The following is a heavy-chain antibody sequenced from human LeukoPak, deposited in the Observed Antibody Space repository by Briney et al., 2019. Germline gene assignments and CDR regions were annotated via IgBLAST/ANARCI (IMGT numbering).Heavy chain of an antibody. Sequence: GGSLRLSCAASGFTFSSDATMSWVRQAPGKGLEWVSAISGANTYYAGSVKGRFTISGDNSKNTLYLQMNSLRAEDTAVYFCAKCRRCVAGWCNWLDPWGQGTQVTVSS. V-gene: IGHV3-23*01. D-gene: IGHD6-19*01. CDR2: ISGANT. J-gene: IGHJ5*02. CDR1: GFTFSSDA. CDR3: AKCRRCVAGWCNWLDP.